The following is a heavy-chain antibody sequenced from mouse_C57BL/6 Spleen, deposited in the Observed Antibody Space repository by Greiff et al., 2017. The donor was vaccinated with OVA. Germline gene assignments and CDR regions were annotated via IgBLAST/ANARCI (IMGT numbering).Heavy chain of an antibody. CDR3: ARNYGSSHWYFDV. CDR1: GYTFTSYW. V-gene: IGHV1-53*01. J-gene: IGHJ1*03. D-gene: IGHD1-1*01. CDR2: INPSNGGT. Sequence: QVQLQQPGTDLVKPGASVKLSCKASGYTFTSYWMHWVKQRPGQGLEWIGNINPSNGGTNYNEKFKSKATLTVDKSSSTAYMQLSSLTSEDSAIYYCARNYGSSHWYFDVWGTGTTVTVSS.